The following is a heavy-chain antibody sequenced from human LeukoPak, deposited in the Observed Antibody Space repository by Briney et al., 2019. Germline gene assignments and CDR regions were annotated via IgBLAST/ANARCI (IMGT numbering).Heavy chain of an antibody. Sequence: PGGSLRLSCAASGFTFSSYAMSWVRQAPGKGLEWVSAISGSGGSTYYADSVKGGFTISRDNSKNTLYLQMNSLRAEDTAVYYCAKDPLLEYSSGWYPSWFDPWGQGTLVTVSS. CDR1: GFTFSSYA. CDR2: ISGSGGST. J-gene: IGHJ5*02. V-gene: IGHV3-23*01. CDR3: AKDPLLEYSSGWYPSWFDP. D-gene: IGHD6-19*01.